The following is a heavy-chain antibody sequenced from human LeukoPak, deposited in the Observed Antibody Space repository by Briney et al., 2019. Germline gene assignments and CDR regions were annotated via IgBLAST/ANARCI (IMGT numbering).Heavy chain of an antibody. CDR3: ARDYTVALGTTTYFQH. V-gene: IGHV7-4-1*02. D-gene: IGHD1-7*01. CDR2: INTNTGIP. Sequence: ASVKVSCKASGYIFDIYAMIWVRQAPGQGLELVGWINTNTGIPTYAQGFTGRFVFSLDTSVSTAYLHISSLKTEDTAVYYCARDYTVALGTTTYFQHWGQGTLVTVSS. J-gene: IGHJ1*01. CDR1: GYIFDIYA.